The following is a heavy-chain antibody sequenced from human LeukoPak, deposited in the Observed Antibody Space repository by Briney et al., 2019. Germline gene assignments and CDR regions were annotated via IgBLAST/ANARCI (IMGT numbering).Heavy chain of an antibody. J-gene: IGHJ4*02. CDR2: MSSSTRTI. D-gene: IGHD3-3*01. CDR1: GFTFSSYS. CDR3: ARLNHLGLRLLEWKEDY. V-gene: IGHV3-48*04. Sequence: GGSLRLSCAASGFTFSSYSMSWVRQAPGKGLEWVSYMSSSTRTIYYADSVKGRFTISRDNAKNSLYLQMNSLRAEDTSVYYCARLNHLGLRLLEWKEDYWGQGTLVTVSS.